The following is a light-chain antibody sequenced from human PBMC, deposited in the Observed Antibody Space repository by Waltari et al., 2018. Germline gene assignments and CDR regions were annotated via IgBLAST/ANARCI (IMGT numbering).Light chain of an antibody. CDR2: DVS. CDR3: ISYAGTVPWV. J-gene: IGLJ3*02. Sequence: SVLTQHRSVSGSPGQSVTISCTGTSSDVGGYNYVSWYQQHPGKAPKLMIYDVSERPSGVPDRLSGSNSVNTASLTISGLQAEEEAYYYCISYAGTVPWVVGGETKLTVL. CDR1: SSDVGGYNY. V-gene: IGLV2-11*01.